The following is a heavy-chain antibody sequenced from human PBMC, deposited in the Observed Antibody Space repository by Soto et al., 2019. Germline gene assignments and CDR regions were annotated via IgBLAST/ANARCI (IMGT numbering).Heavy chain of an antibody. D-gene: IGHD5-18*01. CDR2: IDWNDDK. J-gene: IGHJ5*02. Sequence: SGPTLVNPTQTLTLTCTFSGFSLSTSGMRVSWIRQPPGKALEWLARIDWNDDKRYSPSLKSRLTITKDTSKNQVVLTMTNMDPDDTSTYYCAHKMDTVDWFGPWGRGTLVTVSS. CDR3: AHKMDTVDWFGP. V-gene: IGHV2-5*08. CDR1: GFSLSTSGMR.